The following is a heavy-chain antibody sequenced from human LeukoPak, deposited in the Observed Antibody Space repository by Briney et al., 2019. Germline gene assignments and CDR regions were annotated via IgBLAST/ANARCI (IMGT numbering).Heavy chain of an antibody. CDR1: GFTFSSYN. CDR2: ISGRGNTI. J-gene: IGHJ4*02. CDR3: ARDPPALEDFDY. Sequence: GGSLRLSCAASGFTFSSYNMNWVRQAPGKGLEWASYISGRGNTIKYADSVKGRFTISRDNGKNSLYLHMSGLRAEDTAVYCARDPPALEDFDYWGQGTQVTVSS. V-gene: IGHV3-48*04.